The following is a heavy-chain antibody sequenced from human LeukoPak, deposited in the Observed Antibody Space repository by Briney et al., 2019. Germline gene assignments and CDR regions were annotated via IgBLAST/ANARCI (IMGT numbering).Heavy chain of an antibody. V-gene: IGHV1-46*03. CDR2: INPSGGST. CDR1: GYTFTSYY. Sequence: GASVKVSCKASGYTFTSYYMHWVRQAPGRGLEWMGIINPSGGSTSYAQKFQGRVTMTRDTSTSTVYMELSSLRSEDTAVYYCAAHRSGYSPFYYYMDVWGKGTTVTVSS. CDR3: AAHRSGYSPFYYYMDV. J-gene: IGHJ6*03. D-gene: IGHD3-22*01.